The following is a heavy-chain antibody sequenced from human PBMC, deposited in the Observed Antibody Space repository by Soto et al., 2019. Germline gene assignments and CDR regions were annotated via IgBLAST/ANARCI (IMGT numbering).Heavy chain of an antibody. CDR2: IYYSGST. CDR3: AKVGSGWTGGTDY. CDR1: GGSITSYY. J-gene: IGHJ4*02. D-gene: IGHD6-19*01. V-gene: IGHV4-59*01. Sequence: QVQLQESGPGLVKPSETLSLTCTVSGGSITSYYWSWIRQPPGKGLEWIGHIYYSGSTNYNPSLKRRVTISVDTSKNQFSLRLSSVTAADTAVYYCAKVGSGWTGGTDYWGQGTLVTVSS.